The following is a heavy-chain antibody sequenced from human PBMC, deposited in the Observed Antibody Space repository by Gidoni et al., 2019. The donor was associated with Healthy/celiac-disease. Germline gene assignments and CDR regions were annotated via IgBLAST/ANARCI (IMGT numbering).Heavy chain of an antibody. CDR3: ARDWSTLEGWELSGVDY. CDR2: IWYDGSNK. V-gene: IGHV3-33*01. D-gene: IGHD1-26*01. J-gene: IGHJ4*02. Sequence: QVQLVESGGGVVQPGRSLRLSCAASGFTFSSYGMHWVRPAPGKGLEWVAVIWYDGSNKYYADSVKGRFTISRDNSKNTLYLQMNSLRAEDTAVYYCARDWSTLEGWELSGVDYWGQGTLVTVSS. CDR1: GFTFSSYG.